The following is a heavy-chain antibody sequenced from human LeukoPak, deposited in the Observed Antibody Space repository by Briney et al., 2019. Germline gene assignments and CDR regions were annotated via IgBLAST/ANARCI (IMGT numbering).Heavy chain of an antibody. D-gene: IGHD6-6*01. CDR3: ATTARHCSDY. CDR2: IFYSGNT. Sequence: SQTLSLTCTVSGGSINTSDYYWSWIRQPPGKGLEWIGYIFYSGNTFYNPSLKSRVIISIDTSKNQFSLRLSSVTAADTAVYYCATTARHCSDYWGQGTLVTVSS. V-gene: IGHV4-30-4*08. J-gene: IGHJ4*02. CDR1: GGSINTSDYY.